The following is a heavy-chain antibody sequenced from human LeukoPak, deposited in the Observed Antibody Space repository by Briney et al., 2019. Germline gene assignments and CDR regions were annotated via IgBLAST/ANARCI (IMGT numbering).Heavy chain of an antibody. D-gene: IGHD1-20*01. V-gene: IGHV1-18*01. CDR2: IGGYNGDT. J-gene: IGHJ4*02. Sequence: GASVKVSCKASGYTFTRYSITWFRQAPGQGLEWMGWIGGYNGDTKYPQKFQDTVTVTTDTSSTTVYMELRSLRSDDTAVYYCARDITGGEDYWGQGTLVTVSS. CDR3: ARDITGGEDY. CDR1: GYTFTRYS.